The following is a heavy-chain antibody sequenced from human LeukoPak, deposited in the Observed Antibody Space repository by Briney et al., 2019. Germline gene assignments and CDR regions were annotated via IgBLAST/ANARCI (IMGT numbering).Heavy chain of an antibody. CDR3: ARESGQQLLNWFDP. J-gene: IGHJ5*02. CDR1: GGSISSSSYY. CDR2: IYYSGST. V-gene: IGHV4-39*07. D-gene: IGHD6-13*01. Sequence: PSETLSLTCTVSGGSISSSSYYWGWIRQPPGKGLEWIGSIYYSGSTYYNPSLKSRVTISVDTSKNQFSLKLSSVTAADTAVYYCARESGQQLLNWFDPWGQGTLVIVSS.